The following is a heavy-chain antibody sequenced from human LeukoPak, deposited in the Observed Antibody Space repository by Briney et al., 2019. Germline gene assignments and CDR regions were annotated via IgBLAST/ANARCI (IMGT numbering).Heavy chain of an antibody. Sequence: GGSLRLSCAASGFTFSSYWMHWVRQAPGKGLVWVSRINSDGSSTSYADSVKGRFTISRDNAKNTLYLQMNSLRAEDTAVYYCARPYLRVGFDPWGKGTLVTVSS. CDR3: ARPYLRVGFDP. CDR1: GFTFSSYW. CDR2: INSDGSST. V-gene: IGHV3-74*01. D-gene: IGHD2-21*01. J-gene: IGHJ5*02.